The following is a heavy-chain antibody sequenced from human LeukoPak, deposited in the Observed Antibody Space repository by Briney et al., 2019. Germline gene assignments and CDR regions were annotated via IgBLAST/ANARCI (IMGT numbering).Heavy chain of an antibody. CDR3: ARDRDGYTYTAFDI. Sequence: ASVKVSCKASGGTFSSYAIIWVRQAPGQGLEWMGRIIPILGIANYAQKFQGRVTITADKSTSTAYMELSSLRSEDTAVYYCARDRDGYTYTAFDIWGQGTMVTVSS. V-gene: IGHV1-69*04. J-gene: IGHJ3*02. CDR1: GGTFSSYA. D-gene: IGHD5-24*01. CDR2: IIPILGIA.